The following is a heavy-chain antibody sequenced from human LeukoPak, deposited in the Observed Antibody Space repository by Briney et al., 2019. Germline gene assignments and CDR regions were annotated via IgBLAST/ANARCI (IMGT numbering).Heavy chain of an antibody. D-gene: IGHD3-22*01. CDR3: ARDGMDSYDSSGYYPIDY. Sequence: ASVKVSCKASGYTFTGYYMHWVRQAPGQGLEWMGLINPNSGGTNYAQKFQGRVTMTRDTSISTAYVELSRLRSDDTAVYYCARDGMDSYDSSGYYPIDYWGQGTLVTVSS. CDR2: INPNSGGT. CDR1: GYTFTGYY. J-gene: IGHJ4*02. V-gene: IGHV1-2*02.